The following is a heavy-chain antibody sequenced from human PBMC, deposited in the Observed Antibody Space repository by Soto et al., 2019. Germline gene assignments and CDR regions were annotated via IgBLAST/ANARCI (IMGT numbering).Heavy chain of an antibody. CDR3: ARDGDSGSYYEALNWFDP. V-gene: IGHV1-18*01. CDR2: ISAYNGNT. CDR1: GYTFTSYG. J-gene: IGHJ5*02. D-gene: IGHD1-26*01. Sequence: QVQLVQSGAEVKKPGASVKVSCKASGYTFTSYGISWVRQAPGQGLEWMGWISAYNGNTNYAQKLQGRVTMTTDTSTSTDYMELRSLRSDDTAVYYCARDGDSGSYYEALNWFDPWGQGTLVTVSS.